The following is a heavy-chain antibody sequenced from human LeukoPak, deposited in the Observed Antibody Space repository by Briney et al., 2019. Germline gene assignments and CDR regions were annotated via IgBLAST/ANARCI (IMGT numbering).Heavy chain of an antibody. J-gene: IGHJ4*02. CDR3: ARGASTLWFGELLPSPPFDY. D-gene: IGHD3-10*01. V-gene: IGHV3-33*01. CDR2: IGYDGTNE. Sequence: GGSLRLSCAASEFTFSSYGMHWVRQAPGKGLEWVAVIGYDGTNEYYADSVRGRFTIPRDNSKNTLYLQMNSLRAEDTAMYYCARGASTLWFGELLPSPPFDYWGQGTLVTVSS. CDR1: EFTFSSYG.